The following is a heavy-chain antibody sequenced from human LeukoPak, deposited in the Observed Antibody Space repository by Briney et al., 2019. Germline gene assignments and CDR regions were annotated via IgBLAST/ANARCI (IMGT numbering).Heavy chain of an antibody. Sequence: ASVKVSCKASGYTFTSYDINWVRQATGQGLEWMGWMNPSSGNTGYAQKFQGRVTMTRNTSISTAYMELSSLRSEDTAVYYCARGRRYCSGGSCYSSSFDPWGQGTLVTVSS. V-gene: IGHV1-8*01. CDR1: GYTFTSYD. CDR3: ARGRRYCSGGSCYSSSFDP. CDR2: MNPSSGNT. J-gene: IGHJ5*02. D-gene: IGHD2-15*01.